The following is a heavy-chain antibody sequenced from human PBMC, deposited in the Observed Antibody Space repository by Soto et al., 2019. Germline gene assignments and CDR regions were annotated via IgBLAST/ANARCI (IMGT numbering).Heavy chain of an antibody. V-gene: IGHV1-69*05. CDR3: AKDMVRGVIYWFDP. J-gene: IGHJ5*02. Sequence: SVKVSCKASGGTFSSYAISWVRQAPGQGLEWMGGIIPINGTANYAQKLQGRVTMTTDTSTSTAYMELRSLRSDDTAVYYCAKDMVRGVIYWFDPWGQG. CDR1: GGTFSSYA. D-gene: IGHD3-10*01. CDR2: IIPINGTA.